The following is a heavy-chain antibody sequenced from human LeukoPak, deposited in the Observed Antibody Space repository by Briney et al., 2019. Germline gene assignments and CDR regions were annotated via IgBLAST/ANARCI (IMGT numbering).Heavy chain of an antibody. V-gene: IGHV3-21*01. CDR3: ARDGYYDSIGSGFDP. CDR2: ISSSSSYI. J-gene: IGHJ5*02. CDR1: GFTFRSYS. D-gene: IGHD3-22*01. Sequence: PGGSLRLSCAASGFTFRSYSMNWVRQAPGKGLEWVSSISSSSSYIYYADSVKGRFTISRDNAKNSLYLQMNSLRAEDTSVYYCARDGYYDSIGSGFDPWGQGTLVTVSS.